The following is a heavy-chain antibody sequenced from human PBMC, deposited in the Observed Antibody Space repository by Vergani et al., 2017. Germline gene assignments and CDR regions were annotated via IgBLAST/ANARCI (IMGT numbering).Heavy chain of an antibody. D-gene: IGHD2-2*01. CDR2: INPSGGST. J-gene: IGHJ6*03. V-gene: IGHV1-46*01. CDR1: GYTFTSYY. Sequence: QVQLVQSGAEVKKPGASVKVSCKASGYTFTSYYMHWVRQAPGQGLEWMGIINPSGGSTSYAQKFQGRVTMTRDTSTSTVYMELSSLRSEDTAVYYCARVDCSSTSCYAGWWGPYYYYYMDVWGKGTTVTVSS. CDR3: ARVDCSSTSCYAGWWGPYYYYYMDV.